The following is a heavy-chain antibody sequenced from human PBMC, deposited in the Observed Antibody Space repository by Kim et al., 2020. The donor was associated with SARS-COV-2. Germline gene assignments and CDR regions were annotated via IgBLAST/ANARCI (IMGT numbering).Heavy chain of an antibody. J-gene: IGHJ4*02. D-gene: IGHD2-2*01. CDR1: GFTFSSYG. CDR3: ARDGGGYQDIVVVPAAPSGY. V-gene: IGHV3-33*05. CDR2: ISYDGSNK. Sequence: GGSLRLSCAASGFTFSSYGMHWVRQAPGKGLEWVAVISYDGSNKYYADSVKGRFTISRDNSKNTLYLQMNSLRAEDTAVYYCARDGGGYQDIVVVPAAPSGYWGQGTLVTVSS.